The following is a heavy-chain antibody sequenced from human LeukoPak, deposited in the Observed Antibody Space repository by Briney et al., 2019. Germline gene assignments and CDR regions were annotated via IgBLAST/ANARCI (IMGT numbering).Heavy chain of an antibody. D-gene: IGHD5-24*01. J-gene: IGHJ4*02. Sequence: PGGSLRLSCTASGLTFSTSGFNWVRQAPGKGLEWVSYISSSGSTIYYADSVKGRFTISRDNAKNSLYLQMNSLRAEDTAVYYCARDRAEDGYNYWGQGTLVTVSS. CDR3: ARDRAEDGYNY. CDR1: GLTFSTSG. V-gene: IGHV3-48*04. CDR2: ISSSGSTI.